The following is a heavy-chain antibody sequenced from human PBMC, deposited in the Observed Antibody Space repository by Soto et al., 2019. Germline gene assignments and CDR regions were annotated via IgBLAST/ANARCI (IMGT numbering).Heavy chain of an antibody. V-gene: IGHV1-2*02. CDR1: DYFFTRYN. CDR2: INPNNGVT. D-gene: IGHD2-2*01. J-gene: IGHJ5*02. Sequence: QVRLVQSGAEVKKPGASLNVSRKAYDYFFTRYNMHRVRQAPGHGLEWMGWINPNNGVTNYARKFQGRVTMTRDTSLNTAYLELRRLTSDDTAVYYCATILRSSTSRGSDFDPWGQGTQVTVSS. CDR3: ATILRSSTSRGSDFDP.